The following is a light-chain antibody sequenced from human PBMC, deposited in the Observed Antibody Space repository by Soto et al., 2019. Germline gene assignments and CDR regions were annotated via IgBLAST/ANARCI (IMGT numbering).Light chain of an antibody. V-gene: IGKV1-5*03. CDR2: KTS. CDR3: QQYNSYSSWT. J-gene: IGKJ1*01. Sequence: DTQMTQSPSTLSASVGDRVTITCRASQSIGSWLAWYQQKPGKAPKLLIYKTSILENGVPSRFSGSGSGTEFTLSISSLQTDDFATYYCQQYNSYSSWTFGQGTKVDVK. CDR1: QSIGSW.